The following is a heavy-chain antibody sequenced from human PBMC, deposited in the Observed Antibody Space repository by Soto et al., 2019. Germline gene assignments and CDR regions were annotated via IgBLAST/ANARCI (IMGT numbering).Heavy chain of an antibody. D-gene: IGHD3-3*01. CDR3: ARVGHRNDFWSGYRDY. V-gene: IGHV3-66*01. Sequence: GGSLRLSCAASGFTVSSNYMSWVRQAPGKGLEWVSVIYSGGSTYYADSVKGRFTNSRDNSKNTLYLQMNSLRAEDTAVYYCARVGHRNDFWSGYRDYWGQGTLVTVSS. J-gene: IGHJ4*02. CDR2: IYSGGST. CDR1: GFTVSSNY.